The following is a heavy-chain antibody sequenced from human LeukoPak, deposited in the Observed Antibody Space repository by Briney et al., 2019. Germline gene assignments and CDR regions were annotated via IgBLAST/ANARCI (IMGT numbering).Heavy chain of an antibody. CDR2: IYYSGST. CDR1: GGSISSYY. Sequence: SETLSLTCTVSGGSISSYYWSWIRQPPGKGLEWIGYIYYSGSTNYNPSLKSRVTISVDTSKNQFSLKLSSVTAADTAVYYCARETYYYGSGSYYRVNYFDYWGQGTLVTVSS. D-gene: IGHD3-10*01. V-gene: IGHV4-59*01. J-gene: IGHJ4*02. CDR3: ARETYYYGSGSYYRVNYFDY.